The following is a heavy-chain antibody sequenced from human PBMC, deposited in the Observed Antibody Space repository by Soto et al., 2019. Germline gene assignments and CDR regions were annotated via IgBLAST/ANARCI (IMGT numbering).Heavy chain of an antibody. D-gene: IGHD3-10*01. V-gene: IGHV3-23*01. CDR2: ISGSGGST. CDR1: GFTFSSYA. Sequence: GGSLRLSCAASGFTFSSYAMSWVRQAPGKGLEWVSAISGSGGSTYYADSVKGRFTISRDNSKNTLYLQMNSLRAEDTAVYYCAKDRHITMVRGVYLDAFDIWGQGTMVTVSS. CDR3: AKDRHITMVRGVYLDAFDI. J-gene: IGHJ3*02.